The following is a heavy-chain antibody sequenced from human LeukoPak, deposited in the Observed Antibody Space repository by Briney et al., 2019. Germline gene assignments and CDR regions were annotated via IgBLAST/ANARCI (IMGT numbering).Heavy chain of an antibody. CDR1: GFTFSSYE. D-gene: IGHD3-16*01. CDR3: ARDLGVYDYVWGSSDY. Sequence: GGSLRLSCAASGFTFSSYEMNWVRQAPGKGLEWVLYISSSGSTIYYADSVKGRFTISRDNAKNSLYLQMNSLRAEDTAVYYCARDLGVYDYVWGSSDYWGQGTLVTVSS. CDR2: ISSSGSTI. V-gene: IGHV3-48*03. J-gene: IGHJ4*02.